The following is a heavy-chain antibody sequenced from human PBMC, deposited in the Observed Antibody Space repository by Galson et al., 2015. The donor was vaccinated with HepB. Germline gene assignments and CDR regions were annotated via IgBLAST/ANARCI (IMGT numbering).Heavy chain of an antibody. CDR2: ISYDGSNK. Sequence: SLRLSCAASGFTFSSYGMHWVRQAPGKGLEWVAVISYDGSNKYYEDSVKGRFTISRDNSKNTLYLQMNSLRAEDTAVYYCAKDQFMTTVTKGGEDYWCQGTLVTVSS. CDR1: GFTFSSYG. D-gene: IGHD4-17*01. CDR3: AKDQFMTTVTKGGEDY. V-gene: IGHV3-30*18. J-gene: IGHJ4*02.